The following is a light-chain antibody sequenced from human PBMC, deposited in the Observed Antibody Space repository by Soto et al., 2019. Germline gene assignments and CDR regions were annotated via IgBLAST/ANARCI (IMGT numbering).Light chain of an antibody. CDR1: QAISTW. J-gene: IGKJ1*01. V-gene: IGKV1D-12*01. CDR3: QQANSFPRT. CDR2: AAS. Sequence: DIQMTQSPSSVSASVGDRVTITCRASQAISTWLAWYQQKQGKAPKLLIYAASNLQTGVPSRISGSASGTDFTLTISSLQPEDFASYYCQQANSFPRTFGQGTKVEIK.